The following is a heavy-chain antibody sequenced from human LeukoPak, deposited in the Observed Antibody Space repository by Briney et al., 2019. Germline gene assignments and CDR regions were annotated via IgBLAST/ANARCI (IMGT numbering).Heavy chain of an antibody. CDR3: AGFGESITEPDY. Sequence: APLSRPFTVLGGSISSSSDYWGGSRPPPGKGLEWSGSIYYSGSTYYNPSLKSRVPISVDTSNNQFSLKLSSVTAADTAVYYCAGFGESITEPDYWGQGTLVTVSS. J-gene: IGHJ4*02. CDR1: GGSISSSSDY. V-gene: IGHV4-39*01. CDR2: IYYSGST. D-gene: IGHD3-10*01.